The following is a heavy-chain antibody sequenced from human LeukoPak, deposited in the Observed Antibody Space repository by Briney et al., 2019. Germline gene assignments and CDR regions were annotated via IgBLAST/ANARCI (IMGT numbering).Heavy chain of an antibody. V-gene: IGHV1-46*01. J-gene: IGHJ4*02. CDR1: GYTFTSYD. CDR3: ARETLGYCSGGSCYSIYYFDY. D-gene: IGHD2-15*01. Sequence: ASVKVSCKASGYTFTSYDINWVRQATGQGLEWMGIINPSGGSTSYAQKFQGRVTMTRDTSTSTVYMELSSLRSEDTAVYYCARETLGYCSGGSCYSIYYFDYWGQGTLVTVSS. CDR2: INPSGGST.